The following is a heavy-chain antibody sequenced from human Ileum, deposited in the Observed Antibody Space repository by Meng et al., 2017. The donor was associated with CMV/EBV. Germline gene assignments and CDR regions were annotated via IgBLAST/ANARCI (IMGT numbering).Heavy chain of an antibody. CDR2: INTNSGDT. CDR1: GYNFTVYT. CDR3: ARDNWGSDY. J-gene: IGHJ4*02. Sequence: VSCETSGYNFTVYTIHWARQAPGQGLEWMGRINTNSGDTFYAQKFRGRVTMTRDTSIRTVFMELSGLQSHDTAIYYCARDNWGSDYWGQGTLVTVSS. V-gene: IGHV1-2*06. D-gene: IGHD7-27*01.